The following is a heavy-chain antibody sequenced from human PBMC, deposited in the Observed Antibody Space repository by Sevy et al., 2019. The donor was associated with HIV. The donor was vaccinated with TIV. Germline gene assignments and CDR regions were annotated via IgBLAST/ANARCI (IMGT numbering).Heavy chain of an antibody. D-gene: IGHD3-9*01. J-gene: IGHJ5*02. Sequence: GGFLRLSCSASGFTFSNYAMHWVRQAPGKGLEYISGLSSDNAGSTYYADSVNGRFTISRDNSKITLYLQMSSLRTEDTAVYYCVKDRIETILWSKGDWFDPWGQGTLVTVSS. V-gene: IGHV3-64D*06. CDR1: GFTFSNYA. CDR2: LSSDNAGST. CDR3: VKDRIETILWSKGDWFDP.